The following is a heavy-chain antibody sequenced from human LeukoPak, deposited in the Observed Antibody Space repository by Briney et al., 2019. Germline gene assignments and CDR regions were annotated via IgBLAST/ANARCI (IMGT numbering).Heavy chain of an antibody. CDR1: GYTFTGYY. CDR2: INPNSGGT. D-gene: IGHD3-3*01. CDR3: AGHTIFGVFYDI. V-gene: IGHV1-2*02. Sequence: ASVKVSCKASGYTFTGYYMHWVRQAPGQGLEWMGWINPNSGGTNYAQKFQGRVTMTRDTSISTAYMELSRLRSDDTAVYYCAGHTIFGVFYDIWGQGTMVTVSS. J-gene: IGHJ3*02.